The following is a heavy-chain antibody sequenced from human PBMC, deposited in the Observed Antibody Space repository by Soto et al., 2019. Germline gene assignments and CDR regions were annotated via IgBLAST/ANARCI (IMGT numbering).Heavy chain of an antibody. V-gene: IGHV3-73*02. CDR1: GFTFSDSA. CDR3: TRLAWFDP. CDR2: VRGRVDNYAT. J-gene: IGHJ5*02. Sequence: EVQLVESGGGLVQPGGSLKLSCAGSGFTFSDSAIHWVRQASGKGLEWVGRVRGRVDNYATAYDASVKGRFTISRDDSKNTAYLQMSSLKTEDKAVYYCTRLAWFDPWGQGTLVTVSS.